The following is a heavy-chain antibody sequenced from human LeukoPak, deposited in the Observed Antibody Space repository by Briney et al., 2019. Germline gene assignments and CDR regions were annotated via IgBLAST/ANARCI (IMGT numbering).Heavy chain of an antibody. Sequence: GGSLRLSCAASGFTFNNYAMSWVRQAPGKGLEWVSTISGSGGSTYYADSVKGRFTISRDNSKNTLYLQMNSLRAEDTAVYYCARYGSGLGHIDYWGQGTLVTVSS. CDR2: ISGSGGST. CDR3: ARYGSGLGHIDY. J-gene: IGHJ4*02. D-gene: IGHD3-10*01. V-gene: IGHV3-23*01. CDR1: GFTFNNYA.